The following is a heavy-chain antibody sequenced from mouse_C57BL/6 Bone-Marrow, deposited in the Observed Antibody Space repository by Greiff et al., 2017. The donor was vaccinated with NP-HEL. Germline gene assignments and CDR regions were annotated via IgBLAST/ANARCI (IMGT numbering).Heavy chain of an antibody. V-gene: IGHV1-18*01. CDR3: ARHYYGSSY. J-gene: IGHJ3*01. CDR1: GYTFTDYN. Sequence: EVQLQQSGPELVKPGASVKIPCKASGYTFTDYNMDWVKQSHGKSLEWIGDINPNNGGTIYNQKFKGKATLTVDKSSSTAYMELRSLTSEDTAVYYCARHYYGSSYWGQGTLVTVSA. D-gene: IGHD1-1*01. CDR2: INPNNGGT.